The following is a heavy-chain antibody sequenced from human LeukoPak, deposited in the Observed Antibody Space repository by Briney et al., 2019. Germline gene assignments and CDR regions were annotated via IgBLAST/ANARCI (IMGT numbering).Heavy chain of an antibody. Sequence: PGGSLRLSCAASGLTVSSNYMTWVRQAPGKGLDWVSVIYYGGSTYYADSVKGRFTISRDNSKNTLYLQMNSLRVEDTAVYYCARDHRNTMAVGGYDFHGMGVWGQGTTVTVSS. D-gene: IGHD6-19*01. CDR3: ARDHRNTMAVGGYDFHGMGV. V-gene: IGHV3-53*01. J-gene: IGHJ6*02. CDR1: GLTVSSNY. CDR2: IYYGGST.